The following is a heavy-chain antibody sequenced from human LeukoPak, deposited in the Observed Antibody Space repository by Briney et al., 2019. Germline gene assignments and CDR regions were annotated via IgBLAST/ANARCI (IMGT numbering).Heavy chain of an antibody. Sequence: SETLSLTCAVSGGSISSSNWWSWARQPPGKGLEWIGEIYHSGSTSYNPSLKSRVTISVDKSKNQFSLKLSSVTAADTAVYYCARDDDITSGGSDPWGQGTLVTVSS. CDR2: IYHSGST. V-gene: IGHV4-4*02. D-gene: IGHD6-19*01. CDR3: ARDDDITSGGSDP. CDR1: GGSISSSNW. J-gene: IGHJ5*02.